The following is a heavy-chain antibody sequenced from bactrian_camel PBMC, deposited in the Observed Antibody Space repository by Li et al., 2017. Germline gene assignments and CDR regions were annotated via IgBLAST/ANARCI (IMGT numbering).Heavy chain of an antibody. CDR1: RNIDDSYC. J-gene: IGHJ4*01. CDR3: AKDSRGTY. CDR2: IDRDGTT. D-gene: IGHD2*01. Sequence: HVQLVESGGGSVQSGGSLRLSCAVSRNIDDSYCIGWFRQAPGKDREGVASIDRDGTTSYADSVKGRFTTSRDNAKNTLYLQLNSLKTEDTAMYYCAKDSRGTYRGQGTQVTVS. V-gene: IGHV3S53*01.